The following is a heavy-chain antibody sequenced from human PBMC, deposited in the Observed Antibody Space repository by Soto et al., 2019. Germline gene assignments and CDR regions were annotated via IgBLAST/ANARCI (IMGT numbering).Heavy chain of an antibody. V-gene: IGHV4-34*01. CDR1: GGSFSGYI. CDR2: IYHSGST. D-gene: IGHD1-26*01. Sequence: SETLSLTCAVYGGSFSGYIWSWIRQPPGKGLEWIGYIYHSGSTYYNPSLKSRVTISVDRSKNQFSLKLSSVTAADTAVYYCARDRSGSPVGPTDPAFDSWGQGTLVTVSS. J-gene: IGHJ5*01. CDR3: ARDRSGSPVGPTDPAFDS.